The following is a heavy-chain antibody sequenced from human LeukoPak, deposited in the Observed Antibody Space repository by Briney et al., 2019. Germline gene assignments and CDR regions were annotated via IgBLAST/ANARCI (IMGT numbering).Heavy chain of an antibody. CDR2: ISWNSGSI. CDR1: GITFDDYA. D-gene: IGHD3-22*01. CDR3: TKGDSSGYLPPFDY. Sequence: GRSLRLSCAASGITFDDYAMHWVRQAPGKGLEWVSGISWNSGSIGYADSVKGRFTISRDNAKNSLYPQMNSLRAEDTALYYCTKGDSSGYLPPFDYWGQGTLVTVSP. J-gene: IGHJ4*02. V-gene: IGHV3-9*01.